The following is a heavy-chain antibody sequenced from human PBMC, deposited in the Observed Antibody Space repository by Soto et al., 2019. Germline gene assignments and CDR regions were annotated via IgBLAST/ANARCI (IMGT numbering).Heavy chain of an antibody. CDR1: GYTFTSYD. J-gene: IGHJ5*02. V-gene: IGHV1-8*01. D-gene: IGHD1-20*01. CDR3: ARFRYNWNRNWFDP. CDR2: MNPNSGNT. Sequence: ASVKVSCKASGYTFTSYDINRVRQATGQGLEWMGWMNPNSGNTGYAQRFQGRVTMTRNTSISTAYMELSSLRSEDTAVYYCARFRYNWNRNWFDPWGQGTLVTVSS.